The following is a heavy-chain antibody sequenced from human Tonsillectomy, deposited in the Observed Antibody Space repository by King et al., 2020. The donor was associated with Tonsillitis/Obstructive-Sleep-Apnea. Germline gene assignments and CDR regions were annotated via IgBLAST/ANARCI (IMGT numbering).Heavy chain of an antibody. D-gene: IGHD3-3*01. J-gene: IGHJ6*03. CDR2: INHSGST. CDR3: ARVAGGNDVWSGSNYYYYYMDV. Sequence: VQLQQWGAGLLKPSETLSLTCAVYGGSFSGYYWSWIRQAPGKGLEWIGEINHSGSTNYNPSLTRRVTISVDTSKNQFSLKLNSVTAADTAVYYCARVAGGNDVWSGSNYYYYYMDVWGKGTTVTVSS. CDR1: GGSFSGYY. V-gene: IGHV4-34*01.